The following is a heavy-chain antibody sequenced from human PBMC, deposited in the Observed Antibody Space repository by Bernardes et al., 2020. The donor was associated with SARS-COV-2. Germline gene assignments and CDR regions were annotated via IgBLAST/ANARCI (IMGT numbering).Heavy chain of an antibody. CDR3: ARVHWPAVKGAFDI. D-gene: IGHD2-2*01. CDR2: IHFSGSA. Sequence: LSLTCIVSGDSTSNHYWTWIRQSAGKGLEWIGRIHFSGSANYNPSLRSRVTMSVDTSKNQFSLELSSVTAADTALYYCARVHWPAVKGAFDIWGQGTVVTVSS. V-gene: IGHV4-4*07. CDR1: GDSTSNHY. J-gene: IGHJ3*02.